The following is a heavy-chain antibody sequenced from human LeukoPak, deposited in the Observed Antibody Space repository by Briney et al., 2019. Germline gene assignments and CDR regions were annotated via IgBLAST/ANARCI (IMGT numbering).Heavy chain of an antibody. CDR2: ISGSGDST. J-gene: IGHJ4*01. D-gene: IGHD4-17*01. Sequence: GGSLRLSCAASAFTFSTYAMSWVRQTPGKGLEWVSTISGSGDSTYYADSVKGRFTISRDNSKNTLYLQMNNLRAEDTATYYCAKSSWSVTPGYFDFWGQGTPVTVSS. V-gene: IGHV3-23*01. CDR1: AFTFSTYA. CDR3: AKSSWSVTPGYFDF.